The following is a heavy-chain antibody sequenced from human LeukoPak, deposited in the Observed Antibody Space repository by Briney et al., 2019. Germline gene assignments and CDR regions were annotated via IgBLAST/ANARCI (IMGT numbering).Heavy chain of an antibody. J-gene: IGHJ4*02. Sequence: GGSLRLSCAASGFTFSNYRMNWVRPAPRKGLEWVSSIGGGSDFIYNADSVRGRFTIFRDNARNSLYLQMNSLSVEDTAVYYCAFLEWDISHYFDYWGQGTLVTVSS. CDR3: AFLEWDISHYFDY. CDR1: GFTFSNYR. CDR2: IGGGSDFI. D-gene: IGHD3-3*01. V-gene: IGHV3-21*01.